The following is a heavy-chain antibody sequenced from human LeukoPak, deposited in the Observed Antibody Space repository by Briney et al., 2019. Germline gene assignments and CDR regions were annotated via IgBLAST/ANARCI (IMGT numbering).Heavy chain of an antibody. Sequence: GGSLRLSCAASGFTFSSYEMNWVRQAPGKGLEWVSSISSSSSYIYYADSVKGRFTISRDNAKNSLYLQMNSLRAEDTAVYYCASGESGTGGVFDYWGQGTLVTVSS. D-gene: IGHD1-1*01. V-gene: IGHV3-21*01. J-gene: IGHJ4*02. CDR2: ISSSSSYI. CDR1: GFTFSSYE. CDR3: ASGESGTGGVFDY.